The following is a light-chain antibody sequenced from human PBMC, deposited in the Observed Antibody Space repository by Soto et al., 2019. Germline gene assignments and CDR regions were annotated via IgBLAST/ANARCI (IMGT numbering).Light chain of an antibody. CDR2: GAS. J-gene: IGKJ2*01. V-gene: IGKV3-15*01. CDR1: QSFSSN. Sequence: EIVMTQSPATLSVSPGERATLSCRASQSFSSNLAWYQQKPVQAPRLLIYGASTRTTGIQARFSGSGSGTEFTLTLSSMQSEDFAVYYCQQYNNWPPLYTFGQGTKLEIK. CDR3: QQYNNWPPLYT.